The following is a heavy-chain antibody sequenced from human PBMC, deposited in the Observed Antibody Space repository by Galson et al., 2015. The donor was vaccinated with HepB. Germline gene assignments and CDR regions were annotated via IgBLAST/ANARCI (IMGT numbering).Heavy chain of an antibody. Sequence: SVKVSCKVSGYTLTELSMHWVRQAPGKGLEWMGGFDPEDGETIYAQKFQGRVTMTEDTSTDTAYMELSSLRSEDTAVYYCATASKGEWLQGGYYYYYYMDVWGKGTTVTVSS. CDR2: FDPEDGET. J-gene: IGHJ6*03. D-gene: IGHD3-3*01. V-gene: IGHV1-24*01. CDR3: ATASKGEWLQGGYYYYYYMDV. CDR1: GYTLTELS.